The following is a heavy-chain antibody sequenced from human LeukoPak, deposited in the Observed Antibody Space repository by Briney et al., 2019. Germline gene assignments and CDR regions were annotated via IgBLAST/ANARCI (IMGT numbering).Heavy chain of an antibody. CDR1: GFTFSSYW. CDR2: IKQDGSEK. V-gene: IGHV3-7*01. CDR3: ARTRGYSGYDRNLFDY. D-gene: IGHD5-12*01. Sequence: GALRLSCAASGFTFSSYWMSWVRQAPGKGLEWVANIKQDGSEKYYVDSVKGRFTISRDNAKNSLYLQMNSLRAEDRAVYYCARTRGYSGYDRNLFDYWGQGTLVTVSS. J-gene: IGHJ4*02.